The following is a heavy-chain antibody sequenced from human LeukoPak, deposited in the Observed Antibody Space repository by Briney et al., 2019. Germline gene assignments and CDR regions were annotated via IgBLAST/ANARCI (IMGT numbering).Heavy chain of an antibody. CDR1: GGSISTNNYY. Sequence: SETLSLTCTVSGGSISTNNYYWGWIRQPPGKGLEWIGEINHSGSTNYKPSLRSRVTISVDTSKNQFSLKLSSVTAADTAVYYCARHGIYVGSGWSFDFWAQGTLVTVSS. J-gene: IGHJ4*02. D-gene: IGHD6-19*01. CDR3: ARHGIYVGSGWSFDF. CDR2: INHSGST. V-gene: IGHV4-39*07.